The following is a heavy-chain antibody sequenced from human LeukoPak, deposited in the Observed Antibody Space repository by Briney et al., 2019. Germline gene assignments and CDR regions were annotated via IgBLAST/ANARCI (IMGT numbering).Heavy chain of an antibody. V-gene: IGHV3-23*01. CDR2: ISGSGGST. J-gene: IGHJ4*02. D-gene: IGHD3-22*01. CDR3: AKDTQSMIVVPYYFDY. Sequence: AGGSLRLSCAASGFTFSSYAMSWVRQAPGKGLEWVSAISGSGGSTYYADSVKGRFTISRDNSKNTLYLQMDSLRAEDTAVYYCAKDTQSMIVVPYYFDYWGQGTLVTVSS. CDR1: GFTFSSYA.